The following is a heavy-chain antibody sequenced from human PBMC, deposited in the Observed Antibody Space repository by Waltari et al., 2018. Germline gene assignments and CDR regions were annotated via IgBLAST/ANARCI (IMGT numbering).Heavy chain of an antibody. V-gene: IGHV3-74*01. Sequence: EVQLVESGGGLVQPGGSLRLSCAASGFTFSSYWMHWVRQAPGKGLVWVSRINSDGSSTSYADSVKGRFTISRDNAKNTLYLQMNSLRAEDTAVYYCARGDYGDRKPLDYWGQGTLVIVSS. J-gene: IGHJ4*02. CDR3: ARGDYGDRKPLDY. D-gene: IGHD4-17*01. CDR2: INSDGSST. CDR1: GFTFSSYW.